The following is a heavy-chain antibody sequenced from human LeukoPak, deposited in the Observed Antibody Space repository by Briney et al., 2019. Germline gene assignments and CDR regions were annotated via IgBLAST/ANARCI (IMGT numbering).Heavy chain of an antibody. CDR2: IRYDGSNK. V-gene: IGHV3-30*02. CDR1: GFTFSSYG. J-gene: IGHJ4*02. CDR3: AKIRGYSYGRNFDY. Sequence: PGGSLRLSCAASGFTFSSYGMHWVRQAPGKGLEWVALIRYDGSNKYYADSVKGRFTISRDNSKNTLYLQMNSLRAEDTAVYYCAKIRGYSYGRNFDYWGQGTLVTVSS. D-gene: IGHD5-18*01.